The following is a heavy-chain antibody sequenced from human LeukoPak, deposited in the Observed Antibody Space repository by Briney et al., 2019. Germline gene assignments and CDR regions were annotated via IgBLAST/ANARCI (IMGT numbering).Heavy chain of an antibody. CDR2: ISYDGSNK. CDR3: AKDQSGWSGYATPGY. V-gene: IGHV3-30*18. D-gene: IGHD5-12*01. J-gene: IGHJ4*02. CDR1: GFTFSSYG. Sequence: GGSLRLSCAASGFTFSSYGMHWVRQAPRKELEWVAVISYDGSNKYYADSVKGRFTISRDNSKNTLYLQMNSLRAEDTAIYYCAKDQSGWSGYATPGYWGQGTLVTVSS.